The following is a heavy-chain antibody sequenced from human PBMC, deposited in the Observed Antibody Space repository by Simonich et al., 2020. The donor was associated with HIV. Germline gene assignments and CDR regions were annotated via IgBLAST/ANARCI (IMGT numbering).Heavy chain of an antibody. CDR3: ARLTAGGLGEYFQH. Sequence: QVQLQQWGAGLLKPSETLSLTCAVYGGSFSGYYWSWIRQPPGKGLGWLGEINHSGSTNYNPSLKSRVTISVDTSKNQFSLKLSSVTAADTAVYYCARLTAGGLGEYFQHWGQGTLVTVSS. CDR2: INHSGST. CDR1: GGSFSGYY. D-gene: IGHD6-13*01. J-gene: IGHJ1*01. V-gene: IGHV4-34*01.